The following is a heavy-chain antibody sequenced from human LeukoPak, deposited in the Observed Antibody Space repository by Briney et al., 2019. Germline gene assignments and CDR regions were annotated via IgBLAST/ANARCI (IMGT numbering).Heavy chain of an antibody. V-gene: IGHV1-69*01. CDR1: GGTFSSYA. J-gene: IGHJ6*03. CDR3: ARGPYYDFWIHPYNYYYYMDV. D-gene: IGHD3-3*01. Sequence: ASVKVSCKASGGTFSSYAISWVRQAPGQGLEWMGGIIPIFGTANYAQKFQGRVTITADESTSTAYMELSSLRSEDTAVYYCARGPYYDFWIHPYNYYYYMDVWGKGTTVTVSS. CDR2: IIPIFGTA.